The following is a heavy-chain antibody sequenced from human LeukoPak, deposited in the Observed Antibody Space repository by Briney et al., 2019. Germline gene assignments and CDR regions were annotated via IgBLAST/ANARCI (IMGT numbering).Heavy chain of an antibody. V-gene: IGHV4-61*02. CDR1: GGSISSGSYY. J-gene: IGHJ4*02. D-gene: IGHD7-27*01. Sequence: SETLSLTCTVSGGSISSGSYYRSWIRQPAGKGLEWIGRIYTSGSTNYNPSLKSRVTISVDTSKNQFSLKLSSVTAADTAVYYCARDGAHWGSPFDYWGQGTLVTVSS. CDR2: IYTSGST. CDR3: ARDGAHWGSPFDY.